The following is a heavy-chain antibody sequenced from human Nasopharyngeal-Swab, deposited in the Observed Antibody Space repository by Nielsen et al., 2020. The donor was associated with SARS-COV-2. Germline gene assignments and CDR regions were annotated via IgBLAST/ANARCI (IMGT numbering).Heavy chain of an antibody. V-gene: IGHV3-23*01. Sequence: WIRQPPGKGPEWVSTISGSGGGTYYADSVKSRFTISRDNSKNTLYLQMNSLRAEDTDVYYCAKDRGDYDYIWGSYRGGFDYWGQGTLVTVSS. CDR2: ISGSGGGT. D-gene: IGHD3-16*02. J-gene: IGHJ4*02. CDR3: AKDRGDYDYIWGSYRGGFDY.